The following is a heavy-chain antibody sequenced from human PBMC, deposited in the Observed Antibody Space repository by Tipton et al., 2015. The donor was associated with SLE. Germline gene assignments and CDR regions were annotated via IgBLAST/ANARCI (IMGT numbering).Heavy chain of an antibody. CDR2: IYYSGST. D-gene: IGHD1-26*01. Sequence: TLSLTCTVSGGSVSSGSYYWSWIRQPPGKGLEWIGYIYYSGSTNYNPSLKSRVTISVDTSKNQFSLKLSSVTAADTAVYYCARGGGVGATAFDYWGQGTLVTVSS. J-gene: IGHJ4*02. CDR1: GGSVSSGSYY. CDR3: ARGGGVGATAFDY. V-gene: IGHV4-61*01.